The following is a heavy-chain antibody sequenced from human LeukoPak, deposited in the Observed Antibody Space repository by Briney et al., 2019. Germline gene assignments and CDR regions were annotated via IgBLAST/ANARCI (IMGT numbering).Heavy chain of an antibody. J-gene: IGHJ4*02. V-gene: IGHV3-23*01. Sequence: PGGSLRLSCAASGFTFSSYAMSWVRQAPGQGLEWVSAISGSGGSTYYADSVKGRFTISRDNSKNTLYLQMNSLRAEDTAVYYCAKPGCSSTSCQDFDYWGQGTLVTVSS. D-gene: IGHD2-2*01. CDR3: AKPGCSSTSCQDFDY. CDR2: ISGSGGST. CDR1: GFTFSSYA.